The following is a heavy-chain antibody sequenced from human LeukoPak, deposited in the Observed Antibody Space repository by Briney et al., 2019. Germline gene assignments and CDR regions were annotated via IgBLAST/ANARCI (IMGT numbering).Heavy chain of an antibody. CDR2: ISSSGSTI. V-gene: IGHV3-48*03. Sequence: GGSLRLSCAASGFTFSSYEMNWVRQAPGKGQEWVSYISSSGSTIYYADSVKGRFTISRDNAKNSLYLQMNSLRAEDTAVYYCARRDSSGWYSSYFDYWGQGTLVTVSS. J-gene: IGHJ4*02. CDR1: GFTFSSYE. D-gene: IGHD6-19*01. CDR3: ARRDSSGWYSSYFDY.